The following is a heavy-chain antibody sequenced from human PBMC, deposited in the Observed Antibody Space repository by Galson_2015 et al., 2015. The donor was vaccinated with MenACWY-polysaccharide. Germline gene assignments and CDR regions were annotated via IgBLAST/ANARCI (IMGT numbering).Heavy chain of an antibody. CDR1: GFTFSSSW. CDR2: ILSDGNST. CDR3: TKDFDWNDGH. Sequence: SLRLSCAASGFTFSSSWMHWVRQAPGKGLVWVSRILSDGNSTNCADSVKGRFTISRDNAKNTLYLQMNSLRAEDTAVYYCTKDFDWNDGHWGQRTLVTVSS. D-gene: IGHD1-1*01. V-gene: IGHV3-74*01. J-gene: IGHJ4*02.